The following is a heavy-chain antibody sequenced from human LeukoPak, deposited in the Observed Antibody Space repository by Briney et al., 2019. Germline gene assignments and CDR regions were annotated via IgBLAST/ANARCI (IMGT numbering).Heavy chain of an antibody. CDR3: TKLARAPRDFDY. D-gene: IGHD3-10*01. Sequence: GGSLRLSCAASGFIFSDYYMTWIRQAPGKGLEWVGRSRDKGNSYTTAYAASVRGRFTISRDDSKNSLYLQMNSLKIEDTAVYYCTKLARAPRDFDYWGQGTLVTVSS. V-gene: IGHV3-72*01. J-gene: IGHJ4*01. CDR1: GFIFSDYY. CDR2: SRDKGNSYTT.